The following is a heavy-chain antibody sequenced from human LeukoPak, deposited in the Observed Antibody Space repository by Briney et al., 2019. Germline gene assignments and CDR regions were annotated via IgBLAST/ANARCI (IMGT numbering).Heavy chain of an antibody. CDR1: GFTFSSFA. D-gene: IGHD3-16*01. CDR3: ARGRFSKSSNCFDP. Sequence: GGSLRLSCAASGFTFSSFATSGVREAPGKGLDWRSYISVGSGTIYYADSVKGRFTISRDNAKNSLYLQMNSLRAEDTAVYYCARGRFSKSSNCFDPWGQGTLVTVSS. CDR2: ISVGSGTI. V-gene: IGHV3-48*01. J-gene: IGHJ5*02.